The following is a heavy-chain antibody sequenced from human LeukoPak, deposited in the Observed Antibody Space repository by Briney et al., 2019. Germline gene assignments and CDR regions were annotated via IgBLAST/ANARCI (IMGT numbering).Heavy chain of an antibody. CDR2: IYHSGST. J-gene: IGHJ4*02. CDR1: GGSISSGGYS. Sequence: SETLSLTCAVPGGSISSGGYSWSWIRQPPGKGLEWIGYIYHSGSTYYNPSLKSRVTISVDRSKNQFSLKLSSVTAADTAVYYCARALYYYDSSGYSPYLDYWGQGTLVTVSS. V-gene: IGHV4-30-2*01. D-gene: IGHD3-22*01. CDR3: ARALYYYDSSGYSPYLDY.